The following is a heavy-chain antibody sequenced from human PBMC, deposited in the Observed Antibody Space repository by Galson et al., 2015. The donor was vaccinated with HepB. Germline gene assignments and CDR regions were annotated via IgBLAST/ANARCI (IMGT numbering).Heavy chain of an antibody. Sequence: SLRLSCAASGFTVSSNYMSWVRQAPGKGLEWVSVIYSGGSTYYADSVKGRFTISRDNSKNTLYLQMNSLRAEDTAVYYCARQVRVGATLPSWFDPWGQGTLVTVSS. J-gene: IGHJ5*02. CDR1: GFTVSSNY. CDR2: IYSGGST. V-gene: IGHV3-53*01. D-gene: IGHD1-26*01. CDR3: ARQVRVGATLPSWFDP.